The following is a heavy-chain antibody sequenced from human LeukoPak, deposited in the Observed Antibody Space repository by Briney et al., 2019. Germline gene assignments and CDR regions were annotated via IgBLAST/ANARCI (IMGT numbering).Heavy chain of an antibody. Sequence: NPGRSLRLSCAASGFTFSSYSMNWVRQAPGKGLEWVSSISSSSSYIYYADSVKGRFTISRDNAKNSLYLQMNSLRAEDTAVYYCARDLYYYDSRGAFDIWGQGTMVTVSS. CDR2: ISSSSSYI. V-gene: IGHV3-21*01. CDR1: GFTFSSYS. D-gene: IGHD3-22*01. J-gene: IGHJ3*02. CDR3: ARDLYYYDSRGAFDI.